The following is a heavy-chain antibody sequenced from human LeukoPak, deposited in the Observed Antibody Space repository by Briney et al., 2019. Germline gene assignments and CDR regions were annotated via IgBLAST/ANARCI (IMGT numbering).Heavy chain of an antibody. CDR1: GYQFADSS. V-gene: IGHV5-51*01. CDR2: ILPGESDI. J-gene: IGHJ6*03. CDR3: ARQALDPDSCYCYMDG. Sequence: GEPLKIPCKGSGYQFADSSIVWVGQIPGKGLEYMGIILPGESDIRYSQSFQGQVTISADKSINTAYLQWSSLKASDTAMYYCARQALDPDSCYCYMDGWGKRTPVTAS. D-gene: IGHD1-1*01.